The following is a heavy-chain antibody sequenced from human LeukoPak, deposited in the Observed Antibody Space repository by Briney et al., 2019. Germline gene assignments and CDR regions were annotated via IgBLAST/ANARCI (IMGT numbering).Heavy chain of an antibody. Sequence: SETLSLTCTVSGGSISSSSYYWGWIRQPPGKGLEWIGSIYYRGSTYYNPSLRSRLTFSLDTSKSQFSLKLSSVTAADTAVYYCARASGYDYYFDYWGQGTLVTVSS. CDR2: IYYRGST. CDR3: ARASGYDYYFDY. V-gene: IGHV4-39*07. D-gene: IGHD5-12*01. J-gene: IGHJ4*02. CDR1: GGSISSSSYY.